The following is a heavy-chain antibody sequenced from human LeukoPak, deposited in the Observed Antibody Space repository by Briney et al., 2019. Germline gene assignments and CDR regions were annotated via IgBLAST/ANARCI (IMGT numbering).Heavy chain of an antibody. D-gene: IGHD2-2*01. V-gene: IGHV3-66*02. CDR3: ASGRGYCSSTSCPNAFDI. CDR2: IYGGGST. CDR1: GFTVSSNY. J-gene: IGHJ3*02. Sequence: GGSLRLSCAASGFTVSSNYMSWVRQAPGKGLEWVSVIYGGGSTYYADSVKGRFTISRDSSKNTLYLQMNSLRAEDTAVYYCASGRGYCSSTSCPNAFDIWGQGTMVTVSS.